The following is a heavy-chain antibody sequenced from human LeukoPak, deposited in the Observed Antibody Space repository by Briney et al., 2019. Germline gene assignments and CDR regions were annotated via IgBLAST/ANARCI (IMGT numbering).Heavy chain of an antibody. Sequence: GGSLRLSCAASGFTFTSYSMNWVRQAPGKGLEWVSSTSSSSSYIYYADSVKGRFTISRDNAKNSLYLQMNSLRAEDTAVYYCASDSGLGYCSSTSCYTSAFDIWGQATMVTVSS. J-gene: IGHJ3*02. D-gene: IGHD2-2*02. CDR2: TSSSSSYI. CDR1: GFTFTSYS. V-gene: IGHV3-21*01. CDR3: ASDSGLGYCSSTSCYTSAFDI.